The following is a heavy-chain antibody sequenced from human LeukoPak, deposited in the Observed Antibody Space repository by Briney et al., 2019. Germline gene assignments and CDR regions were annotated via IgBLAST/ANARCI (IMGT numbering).Heavy chain of an antibody. CDR1: VYTFTGYY. D-gene: IGHD3-9*01. V-gene: IGHV1-2*02. CDR2: INPNSGGT. J-gene: IGHJ5*02. Sequence: ASVKVSCKASVYTFTGYYMHWVRQAPGQGLEWMGWINPNSGGTNYAQKFQGRVTMTRDTSISTAYMELSRLRSDDTAVYYCARGHYDILPRFDPWGQGTLVTVSS. CDR3: ARGHYDILPRFDP.